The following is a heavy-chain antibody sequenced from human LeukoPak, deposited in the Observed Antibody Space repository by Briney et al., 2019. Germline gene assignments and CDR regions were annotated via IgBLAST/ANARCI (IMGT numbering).Heavy chain of an antibody. Sequence: PGGSLRLSCEVSVSTFSTYAMSWVRQAPGKGLEWVSAITGNGVTTGYADSVKGRFTISRDNSDNTYHLYMNSLRPEDTAVYYCAKRGLYHDFWSGYFDYWGQGTLVSVSS. CDR1: VSTFSTYA. J-gene: IGHJ4*02. CDR3: AKRGLYHDFWSGYFDY. D-gene: IGHD3-3*01. V-gene: IGHV3-23*01. CDR2: ITGNGVTT.